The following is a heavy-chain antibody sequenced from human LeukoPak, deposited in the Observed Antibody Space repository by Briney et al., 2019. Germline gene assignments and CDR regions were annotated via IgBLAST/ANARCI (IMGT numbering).Heavy chain of an antibody. D-gene: IGHD1-26*01. J-gene: IGHJ6*03. CDR3: ARWAAGWGRYYYYMDV. Sequence: SETLSLTCAVYGGSFSGYYWSWIRQPPGKGLEWIGEINHSGSTNYNPSLKSRVTISVDTSKNQFSLKLSSVTAADTAMYYCARWAAGWGRYYYYMDVWGKGTTVTVSS. V-gene: IGHV4-34*01. CDR2: INHSGST. CDR1: GGSFSGYY.